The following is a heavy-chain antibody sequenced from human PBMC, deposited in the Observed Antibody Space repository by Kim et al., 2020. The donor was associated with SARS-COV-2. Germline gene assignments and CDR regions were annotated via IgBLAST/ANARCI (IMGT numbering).Heavy chain of an antibody. D-gene: IGHD3-16*01. CDR3: AISSLDDKFFFDF. J-gene: IGHJ4*02. Sequence: SVKVSCKTSGGTFRNFGISWVRQAPGQGLEWVGGIIPLFATANSAQKFQDRVTITADESSSTASMELRSLRSEDTAVYYCAISSLDDKFFFDFWGQGTLVIVAS. V-gene: IGHV1-69*13. CDR2: IIPLFATA. CDR1: GGTFRNFG.